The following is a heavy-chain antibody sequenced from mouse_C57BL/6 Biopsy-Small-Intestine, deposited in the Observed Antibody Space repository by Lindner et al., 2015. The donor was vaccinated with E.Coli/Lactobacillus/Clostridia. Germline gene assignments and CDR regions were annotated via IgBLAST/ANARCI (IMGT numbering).Heavy chain of an antibody. J-gene: IGHJ3*01. D-gene: IGHD2-4*01. CDR1: GYVFSNSW. Sequence: VQLQESGPELVKPGASVKISCKAAGYVFSNSWMNWVKQRPGKGLEWIGRIYPGDGDTNYNENFKGKATLTADKSSSTAYIQLSSLTSEDSAVYFCAEGDYGFAYWGQGTLITVSA. CDR3: AEGDYGFAY. V-gene: IGHV1-82*01. CDR2: IYPGDGDT.